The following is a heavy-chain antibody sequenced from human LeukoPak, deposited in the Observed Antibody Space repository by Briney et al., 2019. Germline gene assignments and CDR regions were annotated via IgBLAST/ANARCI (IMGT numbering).Heavy chain of an antibody. J-gene: IGHJ3*02. V-gene: IGHV1-8*01. CDR1: GYTFTSYD. Sequence: ASVKVSCKASGYTFTSYDINWVRQATGQGLEWMGWMNPNSGNTGYAQKFQGRVTMTRNTSISTAYMELSSLRSEDTAVYYCARVLDLRYFDWFHYKGDAFDIWGQGTMVTVSS. CDR3: ARVLDLRYFDWFHYKGDAFDI. D-gene: IGHD3-9*01. CDR2: MNPNSGNT.